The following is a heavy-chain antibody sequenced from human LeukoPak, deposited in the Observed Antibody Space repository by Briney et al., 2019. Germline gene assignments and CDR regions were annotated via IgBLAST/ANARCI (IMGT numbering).Heavy chain of an antibody. CDR1: GGSISSGDYY. D-gene: IGHD1-26*01. J-gene: IGHJ3*02. Sequence: SQTLSLTCSVSGGSISSGDYYWSWIRQPPGKGLEWIGYIYYSGSTYYNPSLKSRVTISVDTSKNQFSLKLSSVTAADTAVYYCARDLGGSYYAGSDAFDIWGQGTMVTVSS. V-gene: IGHV4-30-4*01. CDR3: ARDLGGSYYAGSDAFDI. CDR2: IYYSGST.